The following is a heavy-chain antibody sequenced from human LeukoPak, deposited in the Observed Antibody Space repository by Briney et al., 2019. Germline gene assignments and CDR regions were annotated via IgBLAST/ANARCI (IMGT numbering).Heavy chain of an antibody. CDR2: IYYSGST. CDR3: ARVMSDYYGSGSYSYFDY. CDR1: GGSISSGAYY. V-gene: IGHV4-31*03. J-gene: IGHJ4*02. D-gene: IGHD3-10*01. Sequence: PSETLSLSCLVSGGSISSGAYYWSWIRQHPGKGLEWIGYIYYSGSTDYSPSLKSRVTISLDTSKNHFSLKLSSVTAADTAVYYCARVMSDYYGSGSYSYFDYWGQGTLVTVSS.